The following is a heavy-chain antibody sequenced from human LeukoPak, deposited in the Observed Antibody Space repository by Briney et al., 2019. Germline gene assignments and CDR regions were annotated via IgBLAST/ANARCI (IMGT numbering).Heavy chain of an antibody. D-gene: IGHD3-3*01. CDR2: IIPLFGSS. J-gene: IGHJ6*03. Sequence: VASVKVSCKASGGTYSYFAINWVRQAPGQGLEWMGGIIPLFGSSNYTHKFQGRVTFSADKSTNTVYMHLNSLRFEDTAVYYCARNHNYTDHYNHMDVWGRGTAITVSS. CDR1: GGTYSYFA. CDR3: ARNHNYTDHYNHMDV. V-gene: IGHV1-69*06.